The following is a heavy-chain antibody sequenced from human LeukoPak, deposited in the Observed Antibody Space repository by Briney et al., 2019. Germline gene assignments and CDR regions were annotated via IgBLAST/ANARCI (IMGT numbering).Heavy chain of an antibody. CDR1: GASISSTKW. CDR2: IYHSGST. J-gene: IGHJ6*02. Sequence: ASETLSLTCAVPGASISSTKWWTWVRQPPGKGLEWIGEIYHSGSTNYNPSLESRVTISVDTSKNQFSLKLSSVTAADTAVYYCARDSRWLDYYYYGMDVWGQGTTVTVSS. V-gene: IGHV4-4*02. D-gene: IGHD5-24*01. CDR3: ARDSRWLDYYYYGMDV.